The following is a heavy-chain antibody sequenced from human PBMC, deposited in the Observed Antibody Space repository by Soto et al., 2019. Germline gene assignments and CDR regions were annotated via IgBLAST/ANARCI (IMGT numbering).Heavy chain of an antibody. V-gene: IGHV3-21*01. Sequence: PGGSLRLSGSASGFTFRSYSMTWVRQAPGKGLEWVSSISSSSSYIYYADSVKGRFTISRDNAKNSLYLQMNSLRAEDTAVYYCARTAGDYWGQGTLVTVSS. D-gene: IGHD6-13*01. CDR1: GFTFRSYS. CDR3: ARTAGDY. CDR2: ISSSSSYI. J-gene: IGHJ4*02.